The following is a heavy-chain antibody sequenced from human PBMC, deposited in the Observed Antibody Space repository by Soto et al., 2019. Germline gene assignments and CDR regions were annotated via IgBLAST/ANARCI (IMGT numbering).Heavy chain of an antibody. D-gene: IGHD1-26*01. CDR1: GGTFSSYA. CDR3: ARDGQVGATPYGYYGMDV. Sequence: QVQLVQSGAEVKKPGSSVKVSCKASGGTFSSYAISWVRQAPGQGLEWMGGIIPIFGTANYAQKFQGRVTITADESTSTAYMELSSLRSEDTAVYYCARDGQVGATPYGYYGMDVWGPGTTVTVSS. V-gene: IGHV1-69*01. J-gene: IGHJ6*02. CDR2: IIPIFGTA.